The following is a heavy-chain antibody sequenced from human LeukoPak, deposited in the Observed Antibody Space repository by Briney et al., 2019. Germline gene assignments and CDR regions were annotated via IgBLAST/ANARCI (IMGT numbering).Heavy chain of an antibody. Sequence: SETLSLTCAVYGGSFSGYYWSWIRQPPGKGLEWIGEINHSGSTNYNPSLKSRVTISVDTSKNQFSLKLSSVTAADTAVYYCARGRPQFYYYGSGSRNWLDPWGQGTLVTVSS. J-gene: IGHJ5*02. V-gene: IGHV4-34*01. CDR3: ARGRPQFYYYGSGSRNWLDP. CDR2: INHSGST. CDR1: GGSFSGYY. D-gene: IGHD3-10*01.